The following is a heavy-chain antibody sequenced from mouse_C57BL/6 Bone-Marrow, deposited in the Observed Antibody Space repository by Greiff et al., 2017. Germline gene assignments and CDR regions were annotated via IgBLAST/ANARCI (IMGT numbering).Heavy chain of an antibody. CDR1: GYSITSGYY. Sequence: ESGPGLVKPSQSLSLTCSVTGYSITSGYYWNWIRQFPGNKLEWMGYISYDGSNNYNPSLKNRISITRDTSKNQFFLKLNSVTTEDTATYYCAREPYYSNWDWYFDVWGTGTTVTVSS. D-gene: IGHD2-5*01. V-gene: IGHV3-6*01. CDR3: AREPYYSNWDWYFDV. J-gene: IGHJ1*03. CDR2: ISYDGSN.